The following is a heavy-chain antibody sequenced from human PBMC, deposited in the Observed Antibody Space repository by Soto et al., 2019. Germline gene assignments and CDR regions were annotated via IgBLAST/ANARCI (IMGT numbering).Heavy chain of an antibody. CDR3: ARLYYYDSSGYTPYGMDV. D-gene: IGHD3-22*01. J-gene: IGHJ6*02. CDR1: GGTFSSYA. Sequence: ASVKVSCKASGGTFSSYAISWVRQAPGQGLEWMGGIIPIFGTANYAQKFQGRVTITADESTSTAYMELSSLRSEDTAMYYCARLYYYDSSGYTPYGMDVWGQGTTVTVSS. V-gene: IGHV1-69*13. CDR2: IIPIFGTA.